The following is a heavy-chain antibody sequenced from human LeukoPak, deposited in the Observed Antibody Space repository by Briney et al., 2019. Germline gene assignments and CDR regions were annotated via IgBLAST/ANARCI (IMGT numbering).Heavy chain of an antibody. CDR1: GGSISSFS. CDR2: IYYSGST. J-gene: IGHJ4*02. D-gene: IGHD7-27*01. V-gene: IGHV4-39*01. Sequence: SETLSLTCTVSGGSISSFSWSCIRQPPGKGLEWIGSIYYSGSTYYNPSLKSRVTISVDTSKNQFSLKLSSVTAADTAVYYCARLPGDFSQFDYWGQGTLVTVSS. CDR3: ARLPGDFSQFDY.